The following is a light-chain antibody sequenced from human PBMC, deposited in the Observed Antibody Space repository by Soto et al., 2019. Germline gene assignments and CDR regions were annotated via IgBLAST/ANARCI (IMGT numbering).Light chain of an antibody. V-gene: IGLV2-14*01. Sequence: QSALTQPASVSGSPGQSITISCTGTSSDVGGYNHVSWYQQHPGKGPKLLIYEVSHRPSGISDRFSASKSGNTASLPISGLRAEDEADYFCSSYAITSSLAVFGGGTKVTVL. CDR3: SSYAITSSLAV. J-gene: IGLJ2*01. CDR2: EVS. CDR1: SSDVGGYNH.